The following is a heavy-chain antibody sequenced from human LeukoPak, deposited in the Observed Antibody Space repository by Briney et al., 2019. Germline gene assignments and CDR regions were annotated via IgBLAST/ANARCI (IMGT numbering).Heavy chain of an antibody. Sequence: GASVKVSCKASGYTFTSYGISWVRQAPGQGLEWMGWISAYNGNTNYAQKLQGRVTMTTDTSTSTAYMELRSLRSDDTAVYYCARGPLLWFGELKNRNWFDPWGQGTLVTVSS. CDR1: GYTFTSYG. V-gene: IGHV1-18*01. CDR3: ARGPLLWFGELKNRNWFDP. J-gene: IGHJ5*02. CDR2: ISAYNGNT. D-gene: IGHD3-10*01.